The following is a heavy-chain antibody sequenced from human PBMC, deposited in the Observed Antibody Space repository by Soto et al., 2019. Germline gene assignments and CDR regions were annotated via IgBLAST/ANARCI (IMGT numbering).Heavy chain of an antibody. CDR3: ARGRYGDY. Sequence: QVHLVQSGAEVKKPGASVKVSCKASGYTFTSYGITWVRQAPGQGLEWMGWISAHNGNTDYAQKLQGRVIVTRDTSTSTDYMALRSLRSDDTAVYYCARGRYGDYWGQGALVTVSS. J-gene: IGHJ4*02. CDR2: ISAHNGNT. CDR1: GYTFTSYG. V-gene: IGHV1-18*01. D-gene: IGHD1-1*01.